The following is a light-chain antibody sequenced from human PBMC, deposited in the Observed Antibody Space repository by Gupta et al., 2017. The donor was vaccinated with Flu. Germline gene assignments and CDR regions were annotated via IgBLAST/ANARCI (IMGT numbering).Light chain of an antibody. V-gene: IGLV3-21*01. CDR2: NKS. Sequence: GKATRITGDRSKIGSKSVPWSQRRPGQTPNLLMYNKSNRRSVIPERFSGSNSETTATVTISRVEAEDEADYYCQVWERNTDKYVFGTGTTVTVL. CDR3: QVWERNTDKYV. J-gene: IGLJ1*01. CDR1: KIGSKS.